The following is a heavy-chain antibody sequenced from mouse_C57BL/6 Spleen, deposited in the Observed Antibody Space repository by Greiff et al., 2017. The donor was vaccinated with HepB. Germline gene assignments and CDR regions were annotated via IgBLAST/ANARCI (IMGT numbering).Heavy chain of an antibody. CDR2: IDPSDSYT. J-gene: IGHJ3*01. V-gene: IGHV1-50*01. D-gene: IGHD1-1*01. Sequence: VKLQLPGAELVKPGASVKLSCKASGYTFTSYWMQWVKQRPGQGLEWIGEIDPSDSYTNYNQKFKGKATLTVDTSSSTAYMQLSSLTSEDSAVYYCARSAIYYYGSSSAWFAYWGQGTLVTVSA. CDR1: GYTFTSYW. CDR3: ARSAIYYYGSSSAWFAY.